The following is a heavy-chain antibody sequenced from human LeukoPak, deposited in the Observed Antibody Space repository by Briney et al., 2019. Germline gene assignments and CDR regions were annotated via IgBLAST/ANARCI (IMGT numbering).Heavy chain of an antibody. CDR3: ARPYAAAPLDAFDI. Sequence: ASVTVSFKSSGYTLTGYYMHWVRQAPGQGLEWMGWINPNSGGTNYAQKFQGRVTMTRDTSISTAYMELSRLRSDDTAVYYCARPYAAAPLDAFDIWGQGTMVTVSS. CDR1: GYTLTGYY. CDR2: INPNSGGT. V-gene: IGHV1-2*02. D-gene: IGHD6-25*01. J-gene: IGHJ3*02.